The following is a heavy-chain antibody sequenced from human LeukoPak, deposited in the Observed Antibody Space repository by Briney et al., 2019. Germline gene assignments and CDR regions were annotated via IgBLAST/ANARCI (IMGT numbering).Heavy chain of an antibody. CDR3: ARLSKLGDYYGSRSYFDY. CDR1: GGSFSSGNYY. D-gene: IGHD3-10*01. V-gene: IGHV4-61*01. CDR2: IYYSGST. Sequence: SETLSLTCSVSGGSFSSGNYYWSWIRQPPGKGLEWIGYIYYSGSTNYNPSLKSRVTISVDTSKNQFSLKLSSVTAADTAVYYCARLSKLGDYYGSRSYFDYWGQGTLVTVSS. J-gene: IGHJ4*02.